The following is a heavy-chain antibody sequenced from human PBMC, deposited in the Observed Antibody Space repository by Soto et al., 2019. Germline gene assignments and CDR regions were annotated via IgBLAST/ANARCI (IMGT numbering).Heavy chain of an antibody. CDR1: GYTFTDYY. Sequence: QVQLVQSGAEVKKPGASVKVSCKASGYTFTDYYMHWVRQAPGQGLEWMGWINPNSGGTKYAQKFRAWVTMTADTSISTAYLELSRLRSDHTAVYYCAREIRSGYYKYWYFDLWGRGTLVTVSS. V-gene: IGHV1-2*04. CDR3: AREIRSGYYKYWYFDL. CDR2: INPNSGGT. J-gene: IGHJ2*01. D-gene: IGHD3-3*01.